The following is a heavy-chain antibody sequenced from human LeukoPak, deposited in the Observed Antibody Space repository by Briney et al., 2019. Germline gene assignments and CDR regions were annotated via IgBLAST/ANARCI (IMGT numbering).Heavy chain of an antibody. Sequence: GGSLRLSCAASGFIFSDYAMHWVRQAPGKGLEWVAVIASDGGNKYYAHSVTGRFIISRDNSRDTVYLQVNSPRPEDTAVYYCASTVAAPLYHSWYYVYWGQGTLVTVSS. CDR2: IASDGGNK. J-gene: IGHJ4*02. CDR3: ASTVAAPLYHSWYYVY. D-gene: IGHD2-15*01. V-gene: IGHV3-30-3*01. CDR1: GFIFSDYA.